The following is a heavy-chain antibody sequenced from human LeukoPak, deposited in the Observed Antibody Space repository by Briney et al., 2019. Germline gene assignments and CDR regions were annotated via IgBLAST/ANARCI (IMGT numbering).Heavy chain of an antibody. Sequence: PGGSLRLSCAASGFTVSSNYMSWVRQAPGKGLEWVSVIYSGGSTYYADSVKGRFTISRDNSKNTLYLQMNSLRAEDTAVYYCARDSRNWNYAYWGQGTLVTVSS. CDR1: GFTVSSNY. CDR3: ARDSRNWNYAY. J-gene: IGHJ4*02. CDR2: IYSGGST. D-gene: IGHD1-7*01. V-gene: IGHV3-66*01.